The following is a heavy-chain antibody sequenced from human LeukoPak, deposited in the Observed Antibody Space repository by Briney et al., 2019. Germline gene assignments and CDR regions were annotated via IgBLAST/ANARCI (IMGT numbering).Heavy chain of an antibody. Sequence: GGSLRLSCTASGFTFSSHRMNWVRQAPGRGLEWVSSISSSSTSIYYADSVKGRFTISRDSAKNSLYLQMSSPRAEDTAVYYCASGTYYYDAPSSYWGQGTLVTVSS. J-gene: IGHJ4*02. CDR1: GFTFSSHR. V-gene: IGHV3-21*06. D-gene: IGHD3-22*01. CDR3: ASGTYYYDAPSSY. CDR2: ISSSSTSI.